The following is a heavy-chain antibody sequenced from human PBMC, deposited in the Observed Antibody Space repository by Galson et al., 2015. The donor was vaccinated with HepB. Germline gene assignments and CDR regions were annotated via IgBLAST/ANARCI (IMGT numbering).Heavy chain of an antibody. CDR2: VDPNSGAT. Sequence: SVKVSCKDSGYTITGHYRHWMRQAPGQGLEWLGRVDPNSGATNYAQKLQGRVTMARDTSINTVYMELSSLTSDDTAVYYCAVSVESPAIPAFDYWGQGTLVTVSS. CDR3: AVSVESPAIPAFDY. D-gene: IGHD5-24*01. CDR1: GYTITGHY. V-gene: IGHV1-2*02. J-gene: IGHJ4*02.